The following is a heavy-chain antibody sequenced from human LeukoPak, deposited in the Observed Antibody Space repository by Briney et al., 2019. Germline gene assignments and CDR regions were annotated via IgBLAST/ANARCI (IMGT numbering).Heavy chain of an antibody. Sequence: GGSLRLSCAASGFTFSSYAMSWVRQAPGKGLEWVSGISGSGGSTYYADSVKGRFTISRDNSKNTLYLQMNSLRAEDTAVYYCARSSEWELLYDYWGQGTLVTVSS. CDR2: ISGSGGST. J-gene: IGHJ4*02. D-gene: IGHD1-26*01. CDR3: ARSSEWELLYDY. V-gene: IGHV3-23*01. CDR1: GFTFSSYA.